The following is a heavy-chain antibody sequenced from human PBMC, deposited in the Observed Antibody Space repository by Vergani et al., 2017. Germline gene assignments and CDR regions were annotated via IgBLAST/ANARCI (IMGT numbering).Heavy chain of an antibody. Sequence: EVQLVESGGDFVQPGGSLTLSCAASGFNVGHYWMSWVRQAPGKGLEWVAKIKEDGTDKYYLDSVKGRFTISRDIAENSIYLEMNSLRVEDTAVYYCAREGVPRCCIVGAPDFWGQGTQVTVSS. D-gene: IGHD1-26*01. V-gene: IGHV3-7*01. CDR3: AREGVPRCCIVGAPDF. CDR1: GFNVGHYW. J-gene: IGHJ4*02. CDR2: IKEDGTDK.